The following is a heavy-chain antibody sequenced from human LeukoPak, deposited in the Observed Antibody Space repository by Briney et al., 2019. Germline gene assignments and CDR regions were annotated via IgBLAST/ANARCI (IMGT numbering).Heavy chain of an antibody. J-gene: IGHJ4*02. D-gene: IGHD2-21*01. CDR2: ISGTGGST. CDR1: GFTFSNYA. CDR3: AKGCGASSYFRFEF. V-gene: IGHV3-23*01. Sequence: GGSLRLSCAASGFTFSNYAMSWVRQAPGKGLEWVSTISGTGGSTYYADSVKGRFTISRDNSKNTLCLQMNSLRAEDTAVFYCAKGCGASSYFRFEFWGQGILVTVSS.